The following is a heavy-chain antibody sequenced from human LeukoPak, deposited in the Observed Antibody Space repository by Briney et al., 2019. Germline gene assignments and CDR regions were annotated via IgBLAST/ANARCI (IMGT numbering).Heavy chain of an antibody. CDR3: ARGKSHDLWSGYRASWFDS. J-gene: IGHJ5*01. D-gene: IGHD3-3*01. V-gene: IGHV4-59*01. CDR1: GCSISSYY. Sequence: PAETLSLTCTVSGCSISSYYLSWIRQPPGKGLEWIGYIHHSGSTNYNPSLKSRLAISLDMSNNQFSLRLRSVTAADTDVYYCARGKSHDLWSGYRASWFDSWGQGTRVTVSS. CDR2: IHHSGST.